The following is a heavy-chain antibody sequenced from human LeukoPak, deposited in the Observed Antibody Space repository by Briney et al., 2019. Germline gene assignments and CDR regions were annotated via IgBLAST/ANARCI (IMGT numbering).Heavy chain of an antibody. CDR2: ISYDGTNR. J-gene: IGHJ4*02. CDR3: AKDPLGIWDY. Sequence: PGGSLRLSCAVSGFTFSTYAIHWVRQAPGKGLEWVAVISYDGTNRYYADSVKGRFTISRDNSKNTLYLQMNSLRAEDTAVYYCAKDPLGIWDYWGQGTLVTVSS. D-gene: IGHD3-16*01. CDR1: GFTFSTYA. V-gene: IGHV3-30*04.